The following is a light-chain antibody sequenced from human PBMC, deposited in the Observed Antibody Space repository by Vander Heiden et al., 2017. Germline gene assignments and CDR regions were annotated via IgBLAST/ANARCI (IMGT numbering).Light chain of an antibody. J-gene: IGKJ4*01. V-gene: IGKV1-5*03. Sequence: DIQMTQSPSTLSASVGDRVTITCRASQSISSWLAWYQQKPGKAPKLLIYKASSLESGVPSRFSGSGFGTEFTLTISSLQPDDFATYYCQQDNSYPLTFGGATKVEIK. CDR3: QQDNSYPLT. CDR2: KAS. CDR1: QSISSW.